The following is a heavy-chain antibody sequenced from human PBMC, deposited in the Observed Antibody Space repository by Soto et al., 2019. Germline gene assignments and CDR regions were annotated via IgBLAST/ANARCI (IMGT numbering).Heavy chain of an antibody. V-gene: IGHV3-11*01. CDR3: ARDGGGSYDY. D-gene: IGHD1-26*01. CDR2: ISSSGSTI. CDR1: GGTFGDYG. Sequence: LRLCWAAAGGTFGDYGGSWIRQAPGKGLEGVSYISSSGSTIYYADSVKGRFTISRDNAKNSLYLQMNSLRAEDTAVYYCARDGGGSYDYWGQATLVTLSS. J-gene: IGHJ4*02.